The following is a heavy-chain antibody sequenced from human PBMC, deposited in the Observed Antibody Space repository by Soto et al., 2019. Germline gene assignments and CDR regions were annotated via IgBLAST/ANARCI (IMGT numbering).Heavy chain of an antibody. CDR1: GFSLSTSGVG. CDR3: AKGSSSSDAFDI. Sequence: QITLKESGPTLVKPTQTLTLTCTFSGFSLSTSGVGVGWIRQPPGKALEGLALIYWDDDKRYSPSLKSRLTITKDTSKNQVVLTMTNMDPVDTATYYCAKGSSSSDAFDILGQGTMVTVSS. CDR2: IYWDDDK. V-gene: IGHV2-5*02. D-gene: IGHD6-13*01. J-gene: IGHJ3*02.